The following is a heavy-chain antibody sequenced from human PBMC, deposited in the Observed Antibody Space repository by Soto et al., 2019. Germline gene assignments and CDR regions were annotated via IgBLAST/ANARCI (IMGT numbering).Heavy chain of an antibody. J-gene: IGHJ6*02. CDR1: GGSISSYY. CDR3: ARGQRGYYGSGKIHKYYYYGMDV. CDR2: IYTSGST. D-gene: IGHD3-10*01. Sequence: SETLSLTCTVSGGSISSYYWSWIRQPAGKGLEWIGRIYTSGSTNYNPSLKSRVTMSVDTSKNQFSLKLSSVTAADTAVYYCARGQRGYYGSGKIHKYYYYGMDVWGQGNTVT. V-gene: IGHV4-4*07.